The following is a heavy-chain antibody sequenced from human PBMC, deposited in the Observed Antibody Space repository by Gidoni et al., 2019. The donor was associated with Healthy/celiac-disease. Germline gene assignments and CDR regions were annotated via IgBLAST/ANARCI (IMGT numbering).Heavy chain of an antibody. D-gene: IGHD3-16*01. CDR2: IYPCDSDT. J-gene: IGHJ6*02. CDR3: ARAGNDPYVYYYGMDV. Sequence: EVQLVQSGAEVKKPGESLKISCKGSGYSFTSYWIGWVRQMPGKGLEWMGTIYPCDSDTRYSPSFQGQVTISADKSISTAYLQWSSLKASDTAMYYCARAGNDPYVYYYGMDVWGQGTTVTVSS. CDR1: GYSFTSYW. V-gene: IGHV5-51*01.